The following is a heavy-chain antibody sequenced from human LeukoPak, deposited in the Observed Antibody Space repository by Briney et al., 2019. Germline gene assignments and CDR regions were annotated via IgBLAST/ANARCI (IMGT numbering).Heavy chain of an antibody. CDR2: IYSGGST. V-gene: IGHV3-66*02. D-gene: IGHD3-3*01. CDR3: ARGPRSGYFAYYYYYMDV. J-gene: IGHJ6*03. CDR1: GFTVSSND. Sequence: GGSLRPSCAASGFTVSSNDMSWVRQAPGKGLVWVSVIYSGGSTYYADSVKGRFTISRDNSKNTLYLQMNSLRAEDTAVYYCARGPRSGYFAYYYYYMDVWGKGTTVSVSS.